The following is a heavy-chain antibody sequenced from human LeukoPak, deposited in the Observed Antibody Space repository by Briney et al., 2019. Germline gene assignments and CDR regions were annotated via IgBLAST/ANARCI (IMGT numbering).Heavy chain of an antibody. D-gene: IGHD3-22*01. J-gene: IGHJ5*02. CDR1: GGSISSYY. Sequence: SETLSLTCTVSGGSISSYYWSWIRQPPGKGLEWIGYIYYSGSTNYNPSLKSRVTISVDTSKNQFSLKLSSVTAADTAVYYCARVRDYYDSTLTAWFDPWGQGTLVTVSS. CDR3: ARVRDYYDSTLTAWFDP. V-gene: IGHV4-59*01. CDR2: IYYSGST.